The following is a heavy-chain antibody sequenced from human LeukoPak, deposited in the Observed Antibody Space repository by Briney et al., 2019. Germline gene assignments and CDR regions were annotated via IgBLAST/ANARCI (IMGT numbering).Heavy chain of an antibody. D-gene: IGHD3-10*01. CDR1: GYTFTGYY. Sequence: ASVKVSCKASGYTFTGYYMHWVRQAPGQGLEWMGWINPNSGGTNSAQKFQGRVTMTRDTSISTAYMELSRLRSDDTAVYYCARVHRGAWYYGSGSYYSNYFDYWGQGTLVTVSS. CDR3: ARVHRGAWYYGSGSYYSNYFDY. V-gene: IGHV1-2*02. J-gene: IGHJ4*02. CDR2: INPNSGGT.